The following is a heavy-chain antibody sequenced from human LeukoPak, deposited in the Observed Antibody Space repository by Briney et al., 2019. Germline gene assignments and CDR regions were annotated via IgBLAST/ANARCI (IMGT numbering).Heavy chain of an antibody. CDR2: IKQDGSEK. CDR1: GFTFSSYW. CDR3: AHGTMYQLDS. Sequence: GGSLRLSCAASGFTFSSYWMSWVRQAPGKGLEWVANIKQDGSEKYYVDSVKGRFTISGDNSKNTLYLQMNSLRADDTAVYYCAHGTMYQLDSWGQGTLVTVSS. D-gene: IGHD2-2*01. J-gene: IGHJ4*02. V-gene: IGHV3-7*03.